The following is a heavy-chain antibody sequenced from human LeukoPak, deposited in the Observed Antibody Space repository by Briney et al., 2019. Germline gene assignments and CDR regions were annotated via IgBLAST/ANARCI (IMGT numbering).Heavy chain of an antibody. V-gene: IGHV3-48*01. CDR2: ISYDSAIE. CDR3: VRDNPRCCGVVPVNIDDF. CDR1: GFTLSTDS. D-gene: IGHD2-15*01. Sequence: GGSLRLSCAASGFTLSTDSMNWVRQAPGKGLEWISYISYDSAIEYYADSVRGRFTISRDNAKNSLSLQMHSLRAEDTAVYYCVRDNPRCCGVVPVNIDDFWGQGTLVTVSS. J-gene: IGHJ4*02.